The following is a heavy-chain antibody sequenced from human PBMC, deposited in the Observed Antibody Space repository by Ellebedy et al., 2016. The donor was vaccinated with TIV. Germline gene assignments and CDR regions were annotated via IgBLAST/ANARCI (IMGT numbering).Heavy chain of an antibody. J-gene: IGHJ3*02. CDR3: ATDGSYGDYLSPTHAFEI. D-gene: IGHD3-16*01. CDR2: INQDGGET. Sequence: GESLKISCAASGFAFSSYWMSWVRQAPGKGLEWVANINQDGGETYYGDSVKGRFTISRDNAKRTLDLQMNSLRAEDTAIYYCATDGSYGDYLSPTHAFEIWGQGTLVTVSP. V-gene: IGHV3-7*01. CDR1: GFAFSSYW.